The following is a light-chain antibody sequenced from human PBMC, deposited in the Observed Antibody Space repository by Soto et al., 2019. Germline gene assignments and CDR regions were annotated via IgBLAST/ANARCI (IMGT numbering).Light chain of an antibody. V-gene: IGLV2-23*02. Sequence: QSALTQPASVSGSPGRRIPISCTGTSSDVGSYNLVSWYQQHPGKAPKLMIYEVSKRPSGVSNRFSGSKSGNTASLTISGLQAEDEADYYCCSYAGSSTLVFGGGTKLTVL. CDR2: EVS. J-gene: IGLJ2*01. CDR1: SSDVGSYNL. CDR3: CSYAGSSTLV.